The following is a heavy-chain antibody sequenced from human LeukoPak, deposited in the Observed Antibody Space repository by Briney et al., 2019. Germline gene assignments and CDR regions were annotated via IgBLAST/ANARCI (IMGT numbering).Heavy chain of an antibody. Sequence: SETLSLTCTDPGGSLSPYYWYWIRQPLGKGLEWIEYIYYSGSADYNPTPKNRVTISVDTYKNQISLKLSSVTAADTAVYYCARDKVPGDYWGQGTLVTVSS. J-gene: IGHJ4*02. CDR3: ARDKVPGDY. D-gene: IGHD1-1*01. CDR2: IYYSGSA. V-gene: IGHV4-59*01. CDR1: GGSLSPYY.